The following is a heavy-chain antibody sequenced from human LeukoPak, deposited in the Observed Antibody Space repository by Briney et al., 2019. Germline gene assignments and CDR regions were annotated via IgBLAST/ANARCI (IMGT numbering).Heavy chain of an antibody. Sequence: GGSLRLSCAASGFTFSSYGMHWVRQAPGKGLESVAVIWYDGSNKYYADSVKGRFTISRDNSKNTLYLQMNSLRAEDTAVYYCARDTNYLSGGVLGYWGQGTLVTVSS. V-gene: IGHV3-33*01. J-gene: IGHJ4*02. CDR3: ARDTNYLSGGVLGY. CDR1: GFTFSSYG. CDR2: IWYDGSNK. D-gene: IGHD5-24*01.